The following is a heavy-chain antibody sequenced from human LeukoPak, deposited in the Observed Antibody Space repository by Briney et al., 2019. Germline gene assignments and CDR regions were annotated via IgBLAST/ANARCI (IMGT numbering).Heavy chain of an antibody. V-gene: IGHV3-7*04. CDR2: IKHNGGEK. CDR1: GFTFTDFF. CDR3: ARAMDV. Sequence: GGSPRLSCVASGFTFTDFFMSWVRQAPGKGLEWVASIKHNGGEKYYVDSVKGRFTISRDNAKNSLYLQMNTLRAEDTAVYYCARAMDVWGQGTTVTVSS. J-gene: IGHJ6*02.